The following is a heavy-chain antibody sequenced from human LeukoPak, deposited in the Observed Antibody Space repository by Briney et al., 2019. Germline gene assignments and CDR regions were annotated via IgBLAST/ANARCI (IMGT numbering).Heavy chain of an antibody. CDR3: ALTGSYYGRPDAFDI. Sequence: ASVKVSCKASGYTFTSYGISWVRQAPGQGLEWMGWISAYNGNTNYAQKLQGRVTMTTDTSTSTAYMELRSLRSDDTAVYYCALTGSYYGRPDAFDIWGQGTMVTVSS. V-gene: IGHV1-18*01. D-gene: IGHD1-26*01. CDR1: GYTFTSYG. CDR2: ISAYNGNT. J-gene: IGHJ3*02.